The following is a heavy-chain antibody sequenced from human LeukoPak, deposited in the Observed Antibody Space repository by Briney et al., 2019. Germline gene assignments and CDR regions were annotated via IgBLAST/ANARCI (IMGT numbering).Heavy chain of an antibody. CDR2: ISITEGT. J-gene: IGHJ3*02. CDR1: GGSVNTYY. V-gene: IGHV4-4*07. D-gene: IGHD7-27*01. CDR3: ARVAGDTALDAFDI. Sequence: SETLSLTCTVSGGSVNTYYWSWIRQYAGKGLEWIGRISITEGTNYNPSLKSRVTISIDTSKNQFSLRLSSVTAADTAVYYCARVAGDTALDAFDIWGQGTMVTVSS.